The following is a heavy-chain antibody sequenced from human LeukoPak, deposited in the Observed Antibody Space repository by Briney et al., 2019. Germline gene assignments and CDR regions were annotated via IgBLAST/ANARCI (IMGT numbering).Heavy chain of an antibody. CDR1: GFTFSSYA. V-gene: IGHV3-23*01. Sequence: QSGGSLRLSCAASGFTFSSYAMSWVRQAPGKGLEWVSAISGSGGSTYYADSVKGRFTISRDNSKNTLYLQMNSLRAEDTAVYYCAKDTTGTTVSDYWGQGTLVTASS. CDR2: ISGSGGST. CDR3: AKDTTGTTVSDY. J-gene: IGHJ4*02. D-gene: IGHD1-1*01.